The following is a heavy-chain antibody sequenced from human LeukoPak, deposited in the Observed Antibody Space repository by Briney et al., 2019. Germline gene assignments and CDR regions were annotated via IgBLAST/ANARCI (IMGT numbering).Heavy chain of an antibody. D-gene: IGHD2-21*01. CDR2: IWYNGSYK. V-gene: IGHV3-33*01. J-gene: IGHJ4*02. Sequence: GGSLRLSCAASGFNFSASGMHWVRQSPGKGLEWVALIWYNGSYKYSADSVKGRFTISRDNSKNTVYLQMNSLRLEDTAVYYCARDGGYCLDYWGQGTLVTVSS. CDR3: ARDGGYCLDY. CDR1: GFNFSASG.